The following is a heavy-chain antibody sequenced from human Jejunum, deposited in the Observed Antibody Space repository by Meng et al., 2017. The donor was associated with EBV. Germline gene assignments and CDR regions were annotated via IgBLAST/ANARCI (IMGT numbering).Heavy chain of an antibody. Sequence: QITLSESGPGLGKPTQTLTLTCTFSGFSLTTNGVGVGWIRQPPGKALEWLAVIYWDDSRLYSPSLNSRLTITKDTSKSQVVLTMTDMDPVDTATYYCAHKGSGSYPLDYWGQGTLVTVSS. D-gene: IGHD1-26*01. CDR3: AHKGSGSYPLDY. V-gene: IGHV2-5*02. CDR1: GFSLTTNGVG. CDR2: IYWDDSR. J-gene: IGHJ4*02.